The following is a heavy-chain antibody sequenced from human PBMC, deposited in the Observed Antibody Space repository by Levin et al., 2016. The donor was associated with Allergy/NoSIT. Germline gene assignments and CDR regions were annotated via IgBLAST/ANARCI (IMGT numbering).Heavy chain of an antibody. CDR1: GFSFSTYE. J-gene: IGHJ4*02. CDR3: AREWSGSSWDVDY. CDR2: IRSDGSII. V-gene: IGHV3-48*03. D-gene: IGHD6-13*01. Sequence: GESLKISCAASGFSFSTYEMNWVRQAPGKGLQWISYIRSDGSIIYYTDSVKGRFTISRDNAKNTLYLQMNSLRVEDTGVYYCAREWSGSSWDVDYWGQGTLVTVSS.